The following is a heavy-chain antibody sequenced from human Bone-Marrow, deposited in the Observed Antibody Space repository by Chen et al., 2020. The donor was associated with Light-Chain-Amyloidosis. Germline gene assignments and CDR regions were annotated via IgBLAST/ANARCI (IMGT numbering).Heavy chain of an antibody. D-gene: IGHD6-19*01. V-gene: IGHV3-43*01. CDR3: AKGQGGSGWHFDS. J-gene: IGHJ4*02. CDR2: ISWDGGRA. Sequence: EVQLLESGGVVVQPGESLRLSCEDSGFTFDDYPMHWVRQAPGESLEWVSLISWDGGRAYYADSLKGRFTISRDNSKNSLYLQMNSLSTEDTALYYCAKGQGGSGWHFDSWGQGTLVTVSS. CDR1: GFTFDDYP.